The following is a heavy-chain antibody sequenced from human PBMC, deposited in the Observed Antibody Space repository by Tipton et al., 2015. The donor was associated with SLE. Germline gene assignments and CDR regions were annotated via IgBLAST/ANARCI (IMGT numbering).Heavy chain of an antibody. CDR2: MNPNSGNT. V-gene: IGHV1-8*02. J-gene: IGHJ3*02. D-gene: IGHD3-9*01. CDR1: GYTFTSYD. CDR3: ARDITISGGPDAFDI. Sequence: SGPEVKVSCKASGYTFTSYDINWVRQATGQGLEWMGWMNPNSGNTGYAQKFQGRVTMTRSTSISTAYMELSSLRSEDTAVYYCARDITISGGPDAFDIWGQGTMVTVSS.